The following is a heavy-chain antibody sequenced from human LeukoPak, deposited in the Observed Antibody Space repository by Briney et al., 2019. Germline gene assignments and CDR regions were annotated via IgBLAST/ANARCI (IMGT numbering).Heavy chain of an antibody. CDR1: GFTFSTYG. J-gene: IGHJ4*02. CDR3: AKDVVGQQWPENY. CDR2: IQYDGSIR. D-gene: IGHD6-19*01. V-gene: IGHV3-30*02. Sequence: GGSLRLSCVASGFTFSTYGMHWVRQTPGKGLEWMSFIQYDGSIRLYGDSVRGRFTISRDNYRNTLYLQMNSLRPDDTAIYYCAKDVVGQQWPENYWGQGTLVTVSS.